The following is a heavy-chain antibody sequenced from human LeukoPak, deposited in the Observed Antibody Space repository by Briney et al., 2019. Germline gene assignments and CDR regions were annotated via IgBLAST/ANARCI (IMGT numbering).Heavy chain of an antibody. CDR2: IYTSGST. J-gene: IGHJ4*02. CDR3: ARDRNDYVWGSYRYIYYFDY. Sequence: SETLSLTCTVSGGSISSYYWSWIRQPAGKGLEWIGRIYTSGSTNYNPSLKSRVTMSVDTSKNQFSLKLSSVTAADTAVYYCARDRNDYVWGSYRYIYYFDYWGQGTLVTVSS. D-gene: IGHD3-16*02. V-gene: IGHV4-4*07. CDR1: GGSISSYY.